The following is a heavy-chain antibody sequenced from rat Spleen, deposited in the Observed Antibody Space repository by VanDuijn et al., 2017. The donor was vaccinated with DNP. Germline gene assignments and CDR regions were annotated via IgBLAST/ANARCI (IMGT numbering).Heavy chain of an antibody. CDR3: ARPDY. CDR2: ISYDGSRV. Sequence: EVQLVKSGGGLVQPGRSLKLSCAGSGFTFSDYNMAWVRQAPKKGLEWVATISYDGSRVDSRDSVKGRFTISRDNAKSTLYLQMDSLRSEDTATYYCARPDYWGQGVMVTVSS. CDR1: GFTFSDYN. V-gene: IGHV5-7*01. J-gene: IGHJ2*01.